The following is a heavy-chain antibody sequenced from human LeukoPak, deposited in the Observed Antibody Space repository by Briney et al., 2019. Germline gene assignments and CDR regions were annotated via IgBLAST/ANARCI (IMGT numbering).Heavy chain of an antibody. Sequence: ASVTVSFTASGYTFTNYGVSWVRQAPGQGLEWMGWITVDNGNTNYAQNFQGRVTMTTDTSTSTVYMELGSLRSDDTAVYYCARGAGYDYVWKSYRYYDFWGQGTLVTVSS. J-gene: IGHJ4*02. V-gene: IGHV1-18*01. CDR3: ARGAGYDYVWKSYRYYDF. CDR1: GYTFTNYG. D-gene: IGHD3-16*02. CDR2: ITVDNGNT.